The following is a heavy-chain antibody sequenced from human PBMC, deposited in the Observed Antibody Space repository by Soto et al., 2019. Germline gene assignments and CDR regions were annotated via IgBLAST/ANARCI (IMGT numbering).Heavy chain of an antibody. CDR1: GYTFTDYY. D-gene: IGHD2-8*01. J-gene: IGHJ4*02. CDR3: AREGGDIVQMVYALPWY. V-gene: IGHV1-2*02. CDR2: INPNSGAT. Sequence: QVHLVQSGAEVKKPGASVKVSCKASGYTFTDYYMHWVRQAPGQGLEWRGWINPNSGATSYAQRFRGRVTMTREMSISKAYVELRRLTSDDTAVYYCAREGGDIVQMVYALPWYWGQGTLVTVSS.